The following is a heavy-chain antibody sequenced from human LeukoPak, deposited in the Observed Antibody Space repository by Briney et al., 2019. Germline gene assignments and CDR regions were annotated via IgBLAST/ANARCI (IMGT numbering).Heavy chain of an antibody. V-gene: IGHV3-30*18. CDR2: ISHDGSNN. Sequence: GGSLRLSCAASGFTFSRYGIHWVRHAPGKGLEWVAVISHDGSNNYYADSVKGRFTISRDNSKNTLYLQMISLRAEDTAVYYCAKDTCSGGSCYYYYGMYVWGQGTTVTVSS. CDR3: AKDTCSGGSCYYYYGMYV. D-gene: IGHD2-15*01. J-gene: IGHJ6*02. CDR1: GFTFSRYG.